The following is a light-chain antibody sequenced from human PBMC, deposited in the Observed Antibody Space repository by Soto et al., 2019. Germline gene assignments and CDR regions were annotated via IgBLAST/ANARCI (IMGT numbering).Light chain of an antibody. V-gene: IGKV1-39*01. J-gene: IGKJ5*01. Sequence: DIQMTQSPSSLSASVGDRVTITCRASASIARHLNRYQQKPGKAPKLLIYAASSLQNGVPSRFRGGGSGTDVTLTISNLQPENFATYYLQETYSTLSIPFGQGPRLQIK. CDR2: AAS. CDR1: ASIARH. CDR3: QETYSTLSIP.